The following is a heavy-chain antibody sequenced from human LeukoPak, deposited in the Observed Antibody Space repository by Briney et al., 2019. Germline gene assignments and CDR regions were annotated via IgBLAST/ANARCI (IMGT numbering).Heavy chain of an antibody. V-gene: IGHV3-74*01. CDR2: INSEGIST. CDR3: ARDGNYYDSSGPADY. Sequence: GGSLRLSCAASRFTFSRYWMHWVRQAPGKGLVWVSRINSEGISTSYAASVKGRFTISRDNAKNTLYLQMNSLRAEDTAVYYCARDGNYYDSSGPADYWGQGTLVTVSS. D-gene: IGHD3-22*01. CDR1: RFTFSRYW. J-gene: IGHJ4*02.